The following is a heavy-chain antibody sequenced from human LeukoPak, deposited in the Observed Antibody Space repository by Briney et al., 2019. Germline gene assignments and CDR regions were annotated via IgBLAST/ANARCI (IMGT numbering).Heavy chain of an antibody. CDR2: IYYSGST. CDR1: GGSISSGDHY. J-gene: IGHJ4*02. CDR3: ARASNLLSGFDY. V-gene: IGHV4-30-4*01. Sequence: SETLSLTCTVSGGSISSGDHYWSWIRQSPGTGLEWIGYIYYSGSTYYTPSLKSRVIISIDTPKNQFSLKLTSVTAADTAVYYCARASNLLSGFDYWGLGTLVTVSS. D-gene: IGHD3-10*01.